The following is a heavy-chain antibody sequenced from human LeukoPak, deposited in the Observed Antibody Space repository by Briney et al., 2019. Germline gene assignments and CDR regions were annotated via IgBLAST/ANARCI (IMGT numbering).Heavy chain of an antibody. CDR1: GYTFTNYY. CDR3: ARGPFEFDQSSTPFDY. D-gene: IGHD3-9*01. Sequence: ASVKVSCKASGYTFTNYYMHWVRQAPGQGLEWMGIINPSGGTTTYAQNFQSRVTMTRDTSTSTVYMELSSLRSGDTAVYYCARGPFEFDQSSTPFDYGGQGTLVTVSS. CDR2: INPSGGTT. V-gene: IGHV1-46*01. J-gene: IGHJ4*02.